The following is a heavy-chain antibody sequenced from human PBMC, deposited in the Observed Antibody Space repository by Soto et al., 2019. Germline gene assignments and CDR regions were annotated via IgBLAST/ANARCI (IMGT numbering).Heavy chain of an antibody. Sequence: GGSLRLSCAASGFTFSSYAMHWVRQAPGKGLEWVAVISYDGSNKYYADSVKGRFTISTDNSKNTLYLQMNSLRAEDTAAYYCASDGTNSPGIAVAGTFDYWGQGTLVTVSS. CDR3: ASDGTNSPGIAVAGTFDY. CDR1: GFTFSSYA. J-gene: IGHJ4*02. CDR2: ISYDGSNK. V-gene: IGHV3-30-3*01. D-gene: IGHD6-19*01.